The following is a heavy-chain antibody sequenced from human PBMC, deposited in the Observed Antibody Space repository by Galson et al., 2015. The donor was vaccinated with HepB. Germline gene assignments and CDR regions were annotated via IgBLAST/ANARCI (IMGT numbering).Heavy chain of an antibody. CDR2: VWYDINSK. J-gene: IGHJ4*02. D-gene: IGHD3-10*02. CDR1: GFTFSSYD. CDR3: ARDARESVVRGLIPY. Sequence: SLRLSCAASGFTFSSYDMHWVRQAPGKGLEWVASVWYDINSKYYTDSVKGRFTISRDNSKNTLYVQMNSLRAEDTAVYYCARDARESVVRGLIPYWGQGTLVTVPS. V-gene: IGHV3-33*01.